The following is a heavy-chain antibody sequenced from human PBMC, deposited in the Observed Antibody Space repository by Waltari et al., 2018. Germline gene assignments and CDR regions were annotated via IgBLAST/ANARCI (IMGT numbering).Heavy chain of an antibody. CDR3: ARDMDSSSWYIYFQH. Sequence: QLQLQESGPGLVKPSETLSLTCTVSGGSISSSSYYWGWIRQPPGKGLEWIGSIYYSGSTYSNPSLKSRVTISVDTSKNQFSLKLSSVTAADTAVYYCARDMDSSSWYIYFQHWGQGTLVTVSS. V-gene: IGHV4-39*07. J-gene: IGHJ1*01. CDR2: IYYSGST. CDR1: GGSISSSSYY. D-gene: IGHD6-13*01.